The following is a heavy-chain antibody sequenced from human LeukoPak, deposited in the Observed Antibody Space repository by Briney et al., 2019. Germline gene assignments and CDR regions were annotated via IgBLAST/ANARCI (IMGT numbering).Heavy chain of an antibody. V-gene: IGHV3-74*01. D-gene: IGHD3-10*01. CDR1: GFTFSSYW. J-gene: IGHJ6*03. CDR3: ARVARGDYYYYYMDV. Sequence: GGSLRLSCGASGFTFSSYWMHWVRQAPGKGLVWVSRINNDGSSTSYADSVQGRFTISRDNAKNTLYLQMNSLRAEDTALYYCARVARGDYYYYYMDVWGKGTRVTVSS. CDR2: INNDGSST.